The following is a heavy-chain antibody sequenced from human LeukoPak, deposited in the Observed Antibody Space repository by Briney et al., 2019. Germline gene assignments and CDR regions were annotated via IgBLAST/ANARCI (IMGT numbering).Heavy chain of an antibody. D-gene: IGHD6-13*01. J-gene: IGHJ3*02. Sequence: ASVKVSCKASGYTFTSYGISWVRQAPGQGLEWMGWISAYNGNTNYAQKLQGRVTMTTDTSTSTAYMELRSLRSDDTAMYYCARGYSSNPLDRRSDNAFDIWGQGTMVTVSS. CDR2: ISAYNGNT. V-gene: IGHV1-18*01. CDR1: GYTFTSYG. CDR3: ARGYSSNPLDRRSDNAFDI.